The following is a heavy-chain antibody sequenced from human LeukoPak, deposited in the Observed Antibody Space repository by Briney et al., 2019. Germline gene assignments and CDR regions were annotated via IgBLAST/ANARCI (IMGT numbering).Heavy chain of an antibody. V-gene: IGHV1-69*05. CDR3: ATLGKTRITTLGVVTPSDYYYYMDV. CDR2: IIPIFGTT. J-gene: IGHJ6*03. CDR1: GGTFSSYG. D-gene: IGHD3-3*01. Sequence: GASVNVSCKASGGTFSSYGISWVRQAPGQGLECMGKIIPIFGTTNYAQKLQGRVTITTDESTSTAYMELSSLRPEDTAVYYCATLGKTRITTLGVVTPSDYYYYMDVWGTGTTVTVSS.